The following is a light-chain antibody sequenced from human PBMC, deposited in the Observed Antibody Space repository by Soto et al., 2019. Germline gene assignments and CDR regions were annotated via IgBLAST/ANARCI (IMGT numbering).Light chain of an antibody. CDR3: CSYAGSSTFEV. J-gene: IGLJ2*01. CDR1: SSDVGSYNL. V-gene: IGLV2-23*03. Sequence: QSALTQSASVSGSPGQSITISCTGTSSDVGSYNLVSWYQQHPGKAPKLMIYEGSKRPSGVSNRFSGSKSGNTASLTISGLQAVDEADYYCCSYAGSSTFEVFGGGTKVTVL. CDR2: EGS.